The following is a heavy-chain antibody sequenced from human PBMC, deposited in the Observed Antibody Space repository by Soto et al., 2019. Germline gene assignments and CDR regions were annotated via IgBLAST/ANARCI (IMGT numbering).Heavy chain of an antibody. J-gene: IGHJ4*02. Sequence: QITLKESGPTLVKSTQTLTLTCTFSGLSLSTRGVGVAWIRQPPGKALEWLTLIYWDDEKHYSPSLKSRITITKDTSKNQVVLTMTNMEPVDTATYYCAQVRGNGIIIWDFWGQGTLVTVSS. D-gene: IGHD3-10*01. CDR1: GLSLSTRGVG. CDR2: IYWDDEK. V-gene: IGHV2-5*02. CDR3: AQVRGNGIIIWDF.